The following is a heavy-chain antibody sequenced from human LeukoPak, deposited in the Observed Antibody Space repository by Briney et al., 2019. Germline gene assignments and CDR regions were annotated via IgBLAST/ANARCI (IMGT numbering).Heavy chain of an antibody. Sequence: GASVKVSCKASGYTFTSYGISWVRQAPGQGLEWMGWISAYNGNTNYAQKLQGRVTITTDTSTSTAYMELRSLRSEDTAVYYCARDSYDILTGYHGRSYAEYFQHWGQGTLVTVSS. CDR2: ISAYNGNT. CDR1: GYTFTSYG. J-gene: IGHJ1*01. CDR3: ARDSYDILTGYHGRSYAEYFQH. V-gene: IGHV1-18*01. D-gene: IGHD3-9*01.